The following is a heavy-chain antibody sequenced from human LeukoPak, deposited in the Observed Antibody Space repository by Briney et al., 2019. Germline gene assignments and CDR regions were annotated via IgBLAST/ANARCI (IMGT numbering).Heavy chain of an antibody. CDR2: IYYSGST. J-gene: IGHJ4*02. CDR1: GGSISSYY. Sequence: SETLSLTCTVSGGSISSYYWSWIRQPPGTGLEWIGYIYYSGSTNYNPSLKSRVTISVDTSKNQFSLKLSSVTAADTAVYYCARGRTTYYDFWSGYFDYDYWGQGTLVTVSS. CDR3: ARGRTTYYDFWSGYFDYDY. V-gene: IGHV4-59*01. D-gene: IGHD3-3*01.